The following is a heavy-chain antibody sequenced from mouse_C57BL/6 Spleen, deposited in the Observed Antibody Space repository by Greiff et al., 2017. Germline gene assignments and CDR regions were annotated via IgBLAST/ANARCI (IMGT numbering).Heavy chain of an antibody. D-gene: IGHD1-1*01. CDR2: IDPSDSET. J-gene: IGHJ1*03. CDR3: ARGPNYGSSLHWYFDV. V-gene: IGHV1-52*01. CDR1: GYTFTSYW. Sequence: QVQLQQPGAELVRPGSSVKLSCKASGYTFTSYWMHWVKQRPIQGLEWIGNIDPSDSETHYNQKFKDKATLTVDKSSSTAYMQLSSLTSEDSAVXYGARGPNYGSSLHWYFDVWGTGTTVTVSS.